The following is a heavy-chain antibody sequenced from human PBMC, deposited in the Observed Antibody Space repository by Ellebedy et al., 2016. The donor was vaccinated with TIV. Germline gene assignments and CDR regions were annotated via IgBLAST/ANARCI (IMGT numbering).Heavy chain of an antibody. Sequence: MPSETLSLTCGVSGGSFGGYHWSWIRQPPGQGLEWIGEIDQSERSDYSPSLKSRVTISVDAAKKHFSLQLTSVTAADTAVYYCARGGRDTLAGYRYDSWGQGTQVTVSS. J-gene: IGHJ4*02. D-gene: IGHD3-9*01. CDR1: GGSFGGYH. CDR2: IDQSERS. CDR3: ARGGRDTLAGYRYDS. V-gene: IGHV4-34*01.